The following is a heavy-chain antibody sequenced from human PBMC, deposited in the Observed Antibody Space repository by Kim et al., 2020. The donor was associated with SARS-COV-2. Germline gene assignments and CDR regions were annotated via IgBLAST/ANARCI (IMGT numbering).Heavy chain of an antibody. D-gene: IGHD3-16*01. CDR2: IYDDGNT. Sequence: SETLSLTCSFSYASVASVTNHYWNWIRQSPGQQLEWIGYIYDDGNTNYNPSLKSRVTMSMDTSKNQLSLNLRSVTAADTAVYYCTGGGNHFYWSGYIDFWGQGVLVTVSS. J-gene: IGHJ4*02. CDR3: TGGGNHFYWSGYIDF. CDR1: YASVASVTNHY. V-gene: IGHV4-59*08.